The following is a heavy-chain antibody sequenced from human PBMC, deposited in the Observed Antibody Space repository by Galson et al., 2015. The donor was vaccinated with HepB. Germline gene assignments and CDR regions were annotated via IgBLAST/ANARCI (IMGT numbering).Heavy chain of an antibody. CDR1: GGSISSYY. CDR2: IYYSGST. D-gene: IGHD2-15*01. Sequence: ETLSLTCTVSGGSISSYYWSWIRQPPGKGLEWIGYIYYSGSTYYNPSLKSRVTISVDTSKNQFSLKLSSVTAADTAVYYCARLLLRRPGPWFDPWGQGTLVTVSS. V-gene: IGHV4-59*08. J-gene: IGHJ5*02. CDR3: ARLLLRRPGPWFDP.